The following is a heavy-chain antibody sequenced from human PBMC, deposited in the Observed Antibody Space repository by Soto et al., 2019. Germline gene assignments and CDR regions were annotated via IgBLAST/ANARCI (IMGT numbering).Heavy chain of an antibody. V-gene: IGHV3-30-3*01. CDR3: ARGYDFWSGYYYPYGMDV. D-gene: IGHD3-3*01. Sequence: QVQLVESGGGVVQPGRSLRLSCAASGFTVSSYAMHWVRQAPGKGLEWVAVISYDGSNKNYADSVKGRFTISRDNSKNSLYLQMNRLRDEDTAVYYCARGYDFWSGYYYPYGMDVWGQGTTVTGSS. CDR2: ISYDGSNK. CDR1: GFTVSSYA. J-gene: IGHJ6*02.